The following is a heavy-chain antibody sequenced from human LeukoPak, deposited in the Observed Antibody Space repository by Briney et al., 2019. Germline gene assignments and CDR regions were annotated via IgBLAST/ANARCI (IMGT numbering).Heavy chain of an antibody. CDR3: ARARYCSGGSCYLGKHFQH. CDR1: GYTFTSYD. D-gene: IGHD2-15*01. CDR2: MNPNSGNT. J-gene: IGHJ1*01. Sequence: ASVKVSCKASGYTFTSYDINWVRQATGQGLEWMGWMNPNSGNTGYAQKFQGRVTMTRNTSISTAYMELSSLRSEDTAVYYCARARYCSGGSCYLGKHFQHWGQGTLVTVSS. V-gene: IGHV1-8*01.